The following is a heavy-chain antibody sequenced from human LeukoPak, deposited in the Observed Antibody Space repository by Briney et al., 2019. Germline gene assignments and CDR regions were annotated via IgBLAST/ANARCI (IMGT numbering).Heavy chain of an antibody. CDR3: AKDHKCGSYYEPSFFDY. Sequence: SGGSLRLSCAASGFTFDDYAMHWVRQAPGKGLEWVSGISWNSGSIGYAYSVRGRFTISRDNAKNYLYLQMTSLRAEDTALYYCAKDHKCGSYYEPSFFDYWGQGTLVTVSS. J-gene: IGHJ4*02. CDR1: GFTFDDYA. V-gene: IGHV3-9*01. D-gene: IGHD1-26*01. CDR2: ISWNSGSI.